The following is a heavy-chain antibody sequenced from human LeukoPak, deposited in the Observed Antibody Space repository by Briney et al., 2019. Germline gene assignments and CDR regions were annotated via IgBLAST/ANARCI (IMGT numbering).Heavy chain of an antibody. Sequence: ASVKVSCKASGYSFTAFYIHWVRQAPGQGLEWMGWIHPRSGDTRYAQKFQGRVTMAKDTSISTVYMDLSSLGSDDTAVYYCARDGEYGTGSYYRGSFDYWGQGILVTVSS. CDR3: ARDGEYGTGSYYRGSFDY. CDR1: GYSFTAFY. J-gene: IGHJ4*02. V-gene: IGHV1-2*02. CDR2: IHPRSGDT. D-gene: IGHD3-10*01.